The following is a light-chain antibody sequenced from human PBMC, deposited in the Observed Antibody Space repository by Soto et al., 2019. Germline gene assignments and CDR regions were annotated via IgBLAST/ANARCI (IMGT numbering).Light chain of an antibody. CDR1: SSDIGDYNY. Sequence: QSALTQPASVSGSPGQSITISCTGTSSDIGDYNYVSWYQHHPGKAPKLVIYDVSSRPSGVSDRFSGSKSGNTASLTISGLQAEDEADYYCIIFGGGTKLTV. V-gene: IGLV2-14*03. CDR3: II. J-gene: IGLJ2*01. CDR2: DVS.